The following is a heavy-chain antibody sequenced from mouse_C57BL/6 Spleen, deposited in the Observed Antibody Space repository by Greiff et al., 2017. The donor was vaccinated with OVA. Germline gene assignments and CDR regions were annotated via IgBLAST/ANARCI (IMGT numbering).Heavy chain of an antibody. V-gene: IGHV1-69*01. Sequence: QVQLKQPGAELVMPGASVKLSCKASGYTFTSYWMHWVKQRPGQGLEWIGEIDPSDSYTNYNQKFKGKSTLTVDKSSSTAYMQLSSLTSEDSAVYYCARRYSNSFAYWGQGTLVTVSA. D-gene: IGHD2-5*01. CDR3: ARRYSNSFAY. J-gene: IGHJ3*01. CDR1: GYTFTSYW. CDR2: IDPSDSYT.